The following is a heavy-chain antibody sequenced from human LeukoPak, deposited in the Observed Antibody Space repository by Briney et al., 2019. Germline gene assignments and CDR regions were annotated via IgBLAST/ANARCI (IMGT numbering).Heavy chain of an antibody. V-gene: IGHV1-2*02. D-gene: IGHD6-13*01. Sequence: ASVKDSCKASGYTFTGYYMHWVRQAPGQGLEWMGWINPNSGGTNYAQKFQGRVTMTRDTSISTAYMELSRLRSDDTAVYYCARDKGIAGSNWFDPWGQGTLVTVSS. CDR3: ARDKGIAGSNWFDP. J-gene: IGHJ5*02. CDR1: GYTFTGYY. CDR2: INPNSGGT.